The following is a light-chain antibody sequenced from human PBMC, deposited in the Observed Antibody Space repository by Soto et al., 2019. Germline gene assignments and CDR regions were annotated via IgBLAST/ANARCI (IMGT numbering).Light chain of an antibody. CDR3: QQTYIIPIT. J-gene: IGKJ5*01. CDR2: SSS. V-gene: IGKV1-39*01. CDR1: QTINNN. Sequence: DIELTQSPSSLSASVGDRVTITCRTSQTINNNLNWYQQKPGKAPKLLIYSSSSLMSGVPPRFSGSGSGTDFTLTISSLQPDDFATYFCQQTYIIPITFGQGTRLDIK.